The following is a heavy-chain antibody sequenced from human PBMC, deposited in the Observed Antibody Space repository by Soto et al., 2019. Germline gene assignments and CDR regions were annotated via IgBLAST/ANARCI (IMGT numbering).Heavy chain of an antibody. CDR2: MNPNSGNT. V-gene: IGHV1-8*01. Sequence: QVQLVQSGAAVKKPGASVKVSCKASGYTFTSYDINWVRQATGQGLEWMGWMNPNSGNTGYAQKFQGRVTMTRNTSISTAYMEMSSLRSEETAVYYFARAGCSGGSCYSDWFDPWGQGTLVTVSS. CDR1: GYTFTSYD. J-gene: IGHJ5*02. CDR3: ARAGCSGGSCYSDWFDP. D-gene: IGHD2-15*01.